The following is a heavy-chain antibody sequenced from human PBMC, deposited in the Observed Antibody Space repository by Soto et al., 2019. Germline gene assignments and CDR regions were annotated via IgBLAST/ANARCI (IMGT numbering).Heavy chain of an antibody. D-gene: IGHD6-25*01. CDR3: AKKQGGRLAAAVDY. J-gene: IGHJ4*02. V-gene: IGHV3-23*01. Sequence: AGGSLRLSCAASGFTFSNYGMSWVRQAPGKGLEWVSAISGSGDSTYYADSVKGRFTNSRDNSKNTLYLQMSSLRAEDTAVYYCAKKQGGRLAAAVDYWGPGTLVTVSS. CDR1: GFTFSNYG. CDR2: ISGSGDST.